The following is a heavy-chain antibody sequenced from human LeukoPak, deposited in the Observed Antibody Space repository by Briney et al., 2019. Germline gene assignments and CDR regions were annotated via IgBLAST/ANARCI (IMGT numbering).Heavy chain of an antibody. CDR3: ARDRRDMITFGGVIAFDY. D-gene: IGHD3-16*02. CDR1: GFTFSSYE. J-gene: IGHJ4*02. Sequence: GGSLRLSCVASGFTFSSYEMNWVRQAPGKGLEWVSYITGSGTGVHYGDSVKGRFTISRDNAKNSLYLQMNSLRAEDTAVYYCARDRRDMITFGGVIAFDYWGQGTLVTVSS. CDR2: ITGSGTGV. V-gene: IGHV3-48*03.